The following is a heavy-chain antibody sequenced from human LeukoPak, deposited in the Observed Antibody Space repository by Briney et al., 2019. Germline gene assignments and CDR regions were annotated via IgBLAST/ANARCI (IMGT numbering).Heavy chain of an antibody. Sequence: GGSLRLSCAASGFTFSSYRMHWVRQAPGKGLEWVAVISYDGSNKYYADSVKGRFTISRDNSKNTLYLQMNSLRAEDTAVYYCAKITGAPTGDFDYWGQGTLVTVSS. CDR3: AKITGAPTGDFDY. CDR1: GFTFSSYR. V-gene: IGHV3-30*18. CDR2: ISYDGSNK. J-gene: IGHJ4*02. D-gene: IGHD3-10*01.